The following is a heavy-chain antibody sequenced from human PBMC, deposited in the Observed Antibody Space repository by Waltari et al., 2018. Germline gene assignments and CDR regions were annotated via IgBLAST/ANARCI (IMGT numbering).Heavy chain of an antibody. CDR3: ARDRIPATFRCWFDS. Sequence: QLHLQESGPGLVKPSETLFLTCTVSGDSISSSSYYWGWIRQPPGKGPQWIGSLYYSGITYYNPSLGSRVSMSVDTSKNQLSLMLSAGTAADTAVYYCARDRIPATFRCWFDSWGPGTLVTVSS. CDR2: LYYSGIT. CDR1: GDSISSSSYY. V-gene: IGHV4-39*07. D-gene: IGHD2-2*01. J-gene: IGHJ5*01.